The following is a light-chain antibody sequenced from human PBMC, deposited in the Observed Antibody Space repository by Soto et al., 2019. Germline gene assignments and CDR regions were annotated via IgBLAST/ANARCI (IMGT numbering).Light chain of an antibody. V-gene: IGKV1-5*03. CDR2: KAS. Sequence: DIQMTQSPSTLSASVGDRVTITCRASQSTSSWLAWYQQKPGKAPKLLIYKASSLESGVPSRFSGSGSGTEFTLTISTLQPDDFATYYCQPYNSYPYTFGQGTKLEIK. CDR1: QSTSSW. CDR3: QPYNSYPYT. J-gene: IGKJ2*01.